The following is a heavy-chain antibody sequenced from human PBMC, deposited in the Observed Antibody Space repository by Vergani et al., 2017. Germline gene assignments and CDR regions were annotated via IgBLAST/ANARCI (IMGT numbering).Heavy chain of an antibody. CDR1: GFTFSSYW. Sequence: VQLVESGGGLVKPGGSLRPPCAALGFTFSSYWMSWVRRAPGKGLEWVANIKQDGSEKYYVDSVNGRFTISRDTAKNSLYLQMNRLRAEDTAVYYCTTPIRQRYSSSSDCWGEGTLVTVSP. CDR2: IKQDGSEK. D-gene: IGHD6-6*01. CDR3: TTPIRQRYSSSSDC. J-gene: IGHJ4*02. V-gene: IGHV3-7*03.